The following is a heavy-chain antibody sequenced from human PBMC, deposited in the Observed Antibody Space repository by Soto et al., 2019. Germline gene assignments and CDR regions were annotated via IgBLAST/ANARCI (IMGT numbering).Heavy chain of an antibody. Sequence: GGSLRLSCAASGFTFTTYSMNWVRQAPGKGLEWVSSISSSGTYIYYVDSVKGRFTISRDNAKNSLYLQMNSLRAEDTAVYFCARDGYGDYYFDCWGQGTLVTVSS. J-gene: IGHJ4*02. CDR3: ARDGYGDYYFDC. V-gene: IGHV3-21*01. CDR2: ISSSGTYI. D-gene: IGHD4-17*01. CDR1: GFTFTTYS.